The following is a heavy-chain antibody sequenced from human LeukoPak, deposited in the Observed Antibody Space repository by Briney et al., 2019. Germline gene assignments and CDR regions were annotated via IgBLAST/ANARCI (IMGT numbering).Heavy chain of an antibody. J-gene: IGHJ3*02. V-gene: IGHV3-23*01. CDR1: GFNFRAYA. CDR2: ISGSGGTT. CDR3: AKDGVATQHALDI. D-gene: IGHD5-12*01. Sequence: GGSPRLSCAASGFNFRAYAMTWVRQAPGKGLDWVSGISGSGGTTYYADSVRGRFTISRDNSKNTVYLQLNNLRAEDTAVYYCAKDGVATQHALDIWGHGTMVTVSS.